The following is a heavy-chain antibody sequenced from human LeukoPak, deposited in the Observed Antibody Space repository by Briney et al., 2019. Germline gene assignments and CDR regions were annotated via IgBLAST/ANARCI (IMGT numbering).Heavy chain of an antibody. Sequence: PGGSLRLSCAASGFTFSSYGMHWVRQAPGKGLEWVAVIWYDGSNKYYADSVKGRFTISRDNSKNTLYLQMNSLRAEDTAVYYCARDSETSNGSEGDYWGQGTLVTVSS. V-gene: IGHV3-33*01. CDR2: IWYDGSNK. CDR3: ARDSETSNGSEGDY. D-gene: IGHD3-22*01. CDR1: GFTFSSYG. J-gene: IGHJ4*02.